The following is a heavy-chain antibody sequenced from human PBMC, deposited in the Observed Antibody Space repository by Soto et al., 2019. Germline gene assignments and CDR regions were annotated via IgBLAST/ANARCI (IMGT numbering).Heavy chain of an antibody. CDR1: GYPFTHYG. J-gene: IGHJ6*02. CDR2: ISPFNGNT. V-gene: IGHV1-18*01. Sequence: ASVKVSCKSSGYPFTHYGITWVRQAPGQGLEWMGWISPFNGNTNYGQTLQGRVTLTTDTSTSTVYMELRSLRSDVTAVYYCARDQSLDRSYYYGIDVWGQGTTVTVSS. D-gene: IGHD3-10*01. CDR3: ARDQSLDRSYYYGIDV.